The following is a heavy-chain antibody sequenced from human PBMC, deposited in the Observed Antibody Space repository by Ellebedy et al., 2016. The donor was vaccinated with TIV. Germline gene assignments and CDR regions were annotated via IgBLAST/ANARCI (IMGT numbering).Heavy chain of an antibody. CDR1: GFTVSNNY. CDR2: IYSGGNT. V-gene: IGHV3-66*01. CDR3: IFKGMSARLY. D-gene: IGHD6-6*01. Sequence: PGGSLRLSCAASGFTVSNNYTSWFRQAPGKGLDWVSLIYSGGNTHYADSVKGRFTISRDSSDNTVYLQMNSLRAEDTAVYYCIFKGMSARLYWGQGTLVTVSS. J-gene: IGHJ1*01.